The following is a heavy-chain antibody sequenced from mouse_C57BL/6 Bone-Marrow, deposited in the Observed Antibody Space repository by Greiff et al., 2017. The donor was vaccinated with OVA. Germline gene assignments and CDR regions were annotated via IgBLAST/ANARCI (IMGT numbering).Heavy chain of an antibody. CDR2: IYPRSGTT. CDR1: GYTFTSYG. J-gene: IGHJ2*01. Sequence: VMLVESGAELARPGASVKLSCKASGYTFTSYGISWVKQRTGQGLEWIGEIYPRSGTTYYNEKFKGKATLTEDKSSSTAYMELRSLTSEDSAVYFCARDGSSLYYFDYWGQGTTLTVSS. V-gene: IGHV1-81*01. D-gene: IGHD1-1*01. CDR3: ARDGSSLYYFDY.